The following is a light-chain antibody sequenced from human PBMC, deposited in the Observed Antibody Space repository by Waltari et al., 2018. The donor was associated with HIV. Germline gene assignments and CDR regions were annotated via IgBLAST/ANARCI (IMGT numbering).Light chain of an antibody. CDR2: DGT. Sequence: QSALTQPRSVSGSPGQSVTISCTGTSREVGGSNYVSWSQQHPGKAPKLMIYDGTQRPAVAPERFSGSKSGNTASLTSSGLQAEDEADYDCCSYAGSYTYVFGTGTKVTVL. V-gene: IGLV2-11*01. CDR1: SREVGGSNY. J-gene: IGLJ1*01. CDR3: CSYAGSYTYV.